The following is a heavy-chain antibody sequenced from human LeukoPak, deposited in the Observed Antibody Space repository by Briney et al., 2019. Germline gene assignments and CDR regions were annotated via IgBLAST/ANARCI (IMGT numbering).Heavy chain of an antibody. CDR1: GFTFSSYG. Sequence: GGSLRLSCAASGFTFSSYGMHWVRQASGKGLEWVAVISYDGSNKYYADSVKGRFTISRDNSKNTLYLQMNSLRAEDTAVYYCARETRLSITMVRGVIDYWGQGTLVTVSS. CDR3: ARETRLSITMVRGVIDY. D-gene: IGHD3-10*01. CDR2: ISYDGSNK. J-gene: IGHJ4*02. V-gene: IGHV3-30*03.